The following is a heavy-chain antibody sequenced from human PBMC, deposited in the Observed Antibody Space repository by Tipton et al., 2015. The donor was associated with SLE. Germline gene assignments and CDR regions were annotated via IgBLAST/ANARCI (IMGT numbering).Heavy chain of an antibody. J-gene: IGHJ3*02. Sequence: TLSLTCTVSGGSISSYYWSWIRQPPGKGLEWIGEINHSGSTNYNPSLKSRVSTSVDTSRTQFSLRLMSATAADSAIYYCARQYYYDSTGYDAFDIWGPGTAVTVSS. V-gene: IGHV4-34*01. D-gene: IGHD3-22*01. CDR1: GGSISSYY. CDR2: INHSGST. CDR3: ARQYYYDSTGYDAFDI.